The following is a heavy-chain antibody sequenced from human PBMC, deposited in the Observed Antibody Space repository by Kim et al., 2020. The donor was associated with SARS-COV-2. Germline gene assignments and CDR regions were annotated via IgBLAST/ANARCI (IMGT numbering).Heavy chain of an antibody. CDR3: ARHRDSDGYSSGYGPFDY. CDR2: IYYSGST. V-gene: IGHV4-59*08. D-gene: IGHD5-18*01. CDR1: GGSINNYY. Sequence: SETLSLTCTVSGGSINNYYWSWIRQPPGKGLEWIGSIYYSGSTNYNSSLKSRVTISVDTSKNQFSLKLSSVTAADTAVYYCARHRDSDGYSSGYGPFDYWGQGTLVTVSS. J-gene: IGHJ4*02.